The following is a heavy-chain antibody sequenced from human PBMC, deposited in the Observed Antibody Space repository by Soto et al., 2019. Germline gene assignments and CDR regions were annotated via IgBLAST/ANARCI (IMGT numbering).Heavy chain of an antibody. D-gene: IGHD3-9*01. CDR3: TRQSYYDILTGYYDY. Sequence: GGSLRLSCAASGFTFSGSAMHWVRQASGKGLEWAGRIRSKANSYATAYAASAKGRFTISRDDSKNTAYLQMNSLKTEDTAVYYCTRQSYYDILTGYYDYWGQGTLVTVSS. CDR1: GFTFSGSA. CDR2: IRSKANSYAT. J-gene: IGHJ4*02. V-gene: IGHV3-73*01.